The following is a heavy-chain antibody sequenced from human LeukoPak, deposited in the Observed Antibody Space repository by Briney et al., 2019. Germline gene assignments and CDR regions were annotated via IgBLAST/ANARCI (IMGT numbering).Heavy chain of an antibody. CDR1: GYSFTSYA. D-gene: IGHD4-11*01. CDR3: ARADGLSTATDPLDY. J-gene: IGHJ4*02. Sequence: ASVKVSCKASGYSFTSYAMNWVRQAPGQGLEWMGWINTNTGNPTYAQGFTGRFVFSLDTSGSTAYLQISSLKAEDTAVYYCARADGLSTATDPLDYWGQGTLVTVSS. CDR2: INTNTGNP. V-gene: IGHV7-4-1*02.